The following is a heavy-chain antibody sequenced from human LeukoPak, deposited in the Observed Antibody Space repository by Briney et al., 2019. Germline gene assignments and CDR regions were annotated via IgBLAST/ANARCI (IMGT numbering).Heavy chain of an antibody. D-gene: IGHD3-10*01. CDR2: INWNGETT. CDR1: GFIFEDNG. CDR3: AAHSYYYGSGRYPHYLDY. J-gene: IGHJ4*02. Sequence: GGSLRLSCAASGFIFEDNGMSWVRQGPGKGLEWVFGINWNGETTGYVDSVKGRFTISRDNVKNSLYLQMNSLRAEDTALYYCAAHSYYYGSGRYPHYLDYWGQGTLVTVSS. V-gene: IGHV3-20*04.